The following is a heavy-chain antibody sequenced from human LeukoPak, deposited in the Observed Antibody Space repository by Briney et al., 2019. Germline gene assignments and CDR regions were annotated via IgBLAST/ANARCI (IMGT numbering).Heavy chain of an antibody. CDR2: IYYSGST. J-gene: IGHJ4*02. CDR1: GGSLSSYY. CDR3: ARDVGYYDILTGYYKEYYFDY. Sequence: PSETLSLTCTVSGGSLSSYYWSWIRQPPGKGLEWIGYIYYSGSTNYNPSLKSRVTISVDTSKNQFSLKLSSVTAADTAVYYCARDVGYYDILTGYYKEYYFDYWGQGTLVTVSS. D-gene: IGHD3-9*01. V-gene: IGHV4-59*01.